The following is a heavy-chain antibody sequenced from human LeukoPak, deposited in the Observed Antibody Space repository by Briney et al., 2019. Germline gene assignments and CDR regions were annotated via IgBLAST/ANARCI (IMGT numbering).Heavy chain of an antibody. D-gene: IGHD2-2*01. CDR2: IIPIFGTA. J-gene: IGHJ5*02. Sequence: ASVKVSCKASGGTFSSYAIGWVRQAPGQGLEWMGGIIPIFGTANYAQKFQGRVTITADESTSTAYMELSSLRSEDTAVYYCARERYCSSTSCYPEWFDPWGQGTLVTVSS. CDR3: ARERYCSSTSCYPEWFDP. CDR1: GGTFSSYA. V-gene: IGHV1-69*13.